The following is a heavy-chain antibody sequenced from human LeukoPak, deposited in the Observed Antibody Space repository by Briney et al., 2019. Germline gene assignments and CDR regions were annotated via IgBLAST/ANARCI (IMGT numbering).Heavy chain of an antibody. CDR3: ARVMWFGDLPHDAFDM. D-gene: IGHD3-10*01. CDR2: ISYDGSNK. J-gene: IGHJ3*02. V-gene: IGHV3-30*03. CDR1: GFTFSSYG. Sequence: GSLRLSCAASGFTFSSYGMHWVRQAPGKGLEWVAVISYDGSNKYYADSVKGRFTISRDNSKNTLYLQINNLRAEDTAVYYCARVMWFGDLPHDAFDMWGQGTMVTVSS.